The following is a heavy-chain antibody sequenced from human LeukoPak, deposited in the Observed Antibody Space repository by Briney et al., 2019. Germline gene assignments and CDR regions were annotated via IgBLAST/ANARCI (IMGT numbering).Heavy chain of an antibody. CDR1: GYSISSGYY. CDR2: IYHSGST. D-gene: IGHD6-13*01. CDR3: ARAGGSYSSSPLAAGAFDI. Sequence: SETLSLTCTVSGYSISSGYYWGWIRQPPGKGLEWIGSIYHSGSTYYNPSLKSRVTISVDTSKNQFSLKLSSVTAADTAVYYCARAGGSYSSSPLAAGAFDIWGQGTMVTVSS. V-gene: IGHV4-38-2*02. J-gene: IGHJ3*02.